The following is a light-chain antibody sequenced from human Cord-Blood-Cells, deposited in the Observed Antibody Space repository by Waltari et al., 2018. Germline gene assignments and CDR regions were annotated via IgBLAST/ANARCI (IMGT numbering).Light chain of an antibody. Sequence: HSVFTLPPSVSTGARSTVTISCSGSCDNTANNYLPLYHQLPGTAPRLLIDDNNKRPPGIPDRFSGSKSGTSATLGITGLQTGDDADYYCGTWDSSLSAVVFGGGTKLTVL. J-gene: IGLJ2*01. CDR2: DNN. CDR1: CDNTANNY. CDR3: GTWDSSLSAVV. V-gene: IGLV1-51*01.